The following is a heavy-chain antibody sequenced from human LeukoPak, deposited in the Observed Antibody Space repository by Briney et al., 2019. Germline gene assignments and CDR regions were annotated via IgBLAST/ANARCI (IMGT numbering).Heavy chain of an antibody. J-gene: IGHJ4*02. CDR2: TSYDGTNK. CDR1: GFTFSSYA. Sequence: GGSLRLSCAASGFTFSSYAMHWVRQAPGKGLEWVAITSYDGTNKYYRDSVKGRFTISRDNSKNTLHLQMNSLRPADTAVYYCAKGGESSGYYGGPDYWGQGTLVTVSS. CDR3: AKGGESSGYYGGPDY. D-gene: IGHD3-22*01. V-gene: IGHV3-30*18.